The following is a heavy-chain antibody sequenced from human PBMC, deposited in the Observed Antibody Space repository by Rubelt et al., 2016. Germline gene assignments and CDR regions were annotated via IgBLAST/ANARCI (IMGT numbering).Heavy chain of an antibody. V-gene: IGHV3-23*01. CDR2: ISGSGDST. D-gene: IGHD6-13*01. CDR3: ARDTDRRIAAAGKLTPDY. J-gene: IGHJ4*02. Sequence: GKGLEWVSAISGSGDSTYYADSVKGRFTISRDNSKNTLFLQMNSLRAEDTAVYYCARDTDRRIAAAGKLTPDYWGQGTLVTVSS.